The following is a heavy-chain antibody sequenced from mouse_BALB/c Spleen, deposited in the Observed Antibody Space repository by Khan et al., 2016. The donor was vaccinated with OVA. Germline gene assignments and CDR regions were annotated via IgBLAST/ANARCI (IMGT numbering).Heavy chain of an antibody. D-gene: IGHD2-14*01. CDR1: GYTFTTYT. Sequence: VQLQESGAELARPGASVKMSCKASGYTFTTYTIHWVKQRPGQGLEWIGYIIPSNDYTNYNQKFKDRATLTADKSSSTAYMQLSSLTSEDSAICYCVREGAYYKSDGWFAYWGQGTLVTVSA. CDR2: IIPSNDYT. V-gene: IGHV1-4*01. J-gene: IGHJ3*01. CDR3: VREGAYYKSDGWFAY.